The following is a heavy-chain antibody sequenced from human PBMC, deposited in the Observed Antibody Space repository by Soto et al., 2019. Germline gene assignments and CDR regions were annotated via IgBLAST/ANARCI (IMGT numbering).Heavy chain of an antibody. Sequence: EAQLLESGGGLVQPGGSLRLSCAASGFTFSSYAMSWVRQAPGKGLEWVSTISDSGNSTYSADSVNGRFTISRENSKNTLYLQMNSLRAEDTAVYYCARDRYGDPLWGQDDFDYWGQGTLVTVSS. CDR2: ISDSGNST. CDR1: GFTFSSYA. V-gene: IGHV3-23*01. J-gene: IGHJ4*02. CDR3: ARDRYGDPLWGQDDFDY. D-gene: IGHD4-17*01.